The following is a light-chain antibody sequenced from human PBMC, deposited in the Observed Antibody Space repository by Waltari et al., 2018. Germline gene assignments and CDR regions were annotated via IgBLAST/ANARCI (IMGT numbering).Light chain of an antibody. Sequence: NFMLTQPHSVSESPGKTVTISCTGSSGSIASNYVQWYQQRPGSAPTTVIYEANQRPSGVPDRFSGSIDSSSNSASLTISGLKTEDEADYYCQSYDSSNRVFGGGTKLTVL. CDR3: QSYDSSNRV. J-gene: IGLJ3*02. CDR1: SGSIASNY. V-gene: IGLV6-57*02. CDR2: EAN.